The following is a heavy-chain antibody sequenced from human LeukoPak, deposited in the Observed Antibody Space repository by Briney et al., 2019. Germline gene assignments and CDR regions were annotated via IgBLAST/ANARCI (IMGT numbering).Heavy chain of an antibody. J-gene: IGHJ4*02. CDR1: GGSFSGYY. CDR2: IYYSGST. V-gene: IGHV4-59*08. Sequence: SETLSLTCAVYGGSFSGYYWSWIRQPPGKGLEWIGYIYYSGSTNYNPSLKSRVTISVDTSKNQFSLKLSSVTAADTAVYYCARRARYCSSTSCYLDYFDYWGQGTLVTVSS. CDR3: ARRARYCSSTSCYLDYFDY. D-gene: IGHD2-2*01.